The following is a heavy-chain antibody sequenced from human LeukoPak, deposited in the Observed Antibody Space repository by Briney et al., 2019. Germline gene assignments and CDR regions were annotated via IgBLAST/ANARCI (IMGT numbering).Heavy chain of an antibody. Sequence: SETLSLTCTVSGGSISSSSYYWGWIRQPPGKGLEWIGSIYYSGSTYYNPPLKSRVTISVDTSKNQFSLKLSSVTAADTAVYYCARLIAAAGHFDYWGQGTLVTVSS. D-gene: IGHD6-13*01. CDR2: IYYSGST. V-gene: IGHV4-39*01. CDR1: GGSISSSSYY. CDR3: ARLIAAAGHFDY. J-gene: IGHJ4*02.